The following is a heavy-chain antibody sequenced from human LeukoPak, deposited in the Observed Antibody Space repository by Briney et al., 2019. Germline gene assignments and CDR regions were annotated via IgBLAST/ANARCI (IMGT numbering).Heavy chain of an antibody. Sequence: PSETLSLTCAVYGGSFSGYYWSWIRQPPGKGLEWIGEINHSGRTNYNPSLKSRVTISLDTSKNRFSLKLSSVSAADTAVYYCARGRPLELLTNWFDPWGQGTLVTVPS. J-gene: IGHJ5*02. V-gene: IGHV4-34*01. CDR3: ARGRPLELLTNWFDP. CDR2: INHSGRT. CDR1: GGSFSGYY. D-gene: IGHD1-7*01.